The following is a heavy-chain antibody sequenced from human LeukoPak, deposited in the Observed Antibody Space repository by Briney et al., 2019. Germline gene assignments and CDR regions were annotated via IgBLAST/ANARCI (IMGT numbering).Heavy chain of an antibody. D-gene: IGHD2-15*01. CDR3: ARVLVGALRYCSGGACPFDL. CDR1: GGSISSYY. V-gene: IGHV4-59*01. J-gene: IGHJ2*01. CDR2: IYYSGST. Sequence: PSETLSLTCTVSGGSISSYYWSWIRQPPGKGLEWIGYIYYSGSTNYNPSLKSRVTISVDTSKNQFSLRLSSVTAADTAVYYCARVLVGALRYCSGGACPFDLWGRGTLVTVSS.